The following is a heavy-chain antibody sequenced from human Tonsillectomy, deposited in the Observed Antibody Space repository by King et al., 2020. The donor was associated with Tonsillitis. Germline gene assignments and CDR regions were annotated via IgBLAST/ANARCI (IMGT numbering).Heavy chain of an antibody. V-gene: IGHV3-73*01. Sequence: QLVQSGGGLVQPGGSLKLSCAGSGFTFSGSAMHWVRQASGKGLEWVGRIRSKANSYATAYAASVKGRFTISRDDSKNTAYLQMNSLKTEDTAVYYCTSSLKKYCGSTTCYLDYYYYGLDVWGQGTTVTVSS. CDR2: IRSKANSYAT. D-gene: IGHD2-2*01. CDR3: TSSLKKYCGSTTCYLDYYYYGLDV. CDR1: GFTFSGSA. J-gene: IGHJ6*02.